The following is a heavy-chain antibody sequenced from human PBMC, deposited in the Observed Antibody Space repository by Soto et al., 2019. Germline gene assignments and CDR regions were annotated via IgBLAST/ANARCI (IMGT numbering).Heavy chain of an antibody. CDR3: ARGRRLGYHSDAFDI. CDR1: GYTFTGYY. CDR2: INPNSGGT. J-gene: IGHJ3*02. V-gene: IGHV1-2*04. D-gene: IGHD3-3*01. Sequence: ASVKVSCKASGYTFTGYYMHWVRQAPGQGLEWMGWINPNSGGTNYAQKFQGWVTMTRDTSISTAYMELSRLRSDDTAVYYCARGRRLGYHSDAFDIWGQGTMVTVSS.